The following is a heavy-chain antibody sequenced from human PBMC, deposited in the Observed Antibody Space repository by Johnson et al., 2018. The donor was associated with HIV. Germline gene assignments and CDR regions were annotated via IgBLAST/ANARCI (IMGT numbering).Heavy chain of an antibody. J-gene: IGHJ3*02. CDR2: ISYDGSNK. CDR1: RFTFSSYA. CDR3: AKDAAAASLRAFEN. D-gene: IGHD6-13*01. Sequence: QVQLVESGGGVVQPGRSLRLSCAASRFTFSSYAMHWVRQAPGKGLEWVAVISYDGSNKYYADSVKGRFTIARDNSKNTLYLQMNSLRAEDTAVYYCAKDAAAASLRAFENWGRGTIVTISS. V-gene: IGHV3-30-3*01.